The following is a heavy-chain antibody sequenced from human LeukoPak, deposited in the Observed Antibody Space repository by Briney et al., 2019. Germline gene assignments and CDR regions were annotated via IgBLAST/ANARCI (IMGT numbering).Heavy chain of an antibody. CDR1: GYTFTSYA. D-gene: IGHD5-12*01. Sequence: ASVKVSCKASGYTFTSYAMNWVRQAPGQGLEWMGWINTNTGNPTYAQGFTGRFVFSLDTSVSTAYLQISSLKAEDTAVYYCARGKSGYDWNWFDPWGQGTLVTVSS. CDR2: INTNTGNP. J-gene: IGHJ5*02. CDR3: ARGKSGYDWNWFDP. V-gene: IGHV7-4-1*02.